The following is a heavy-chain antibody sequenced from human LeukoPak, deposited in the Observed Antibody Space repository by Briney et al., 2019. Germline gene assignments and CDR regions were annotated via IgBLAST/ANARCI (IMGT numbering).Heavy chain of an antibody. CDR3: ARGAVAGKMSWFDP. CDR1: GGSFSGYY. CDR2: IYYDGST. V-gene: IGHV4-59*01. D-gene: IGHD6-19*01. Sequence: PSETLSLTCAVYGGSFSGYYWIWIRQPQGKGLEWIGHIYYDGSTNYNPSLKSRVTISVDTSKNQFSLNLSSVTAADTAVYYCARGAVAGKMSWFDPWGQGTLVTVSS. J-gene: IGHJ5*02.